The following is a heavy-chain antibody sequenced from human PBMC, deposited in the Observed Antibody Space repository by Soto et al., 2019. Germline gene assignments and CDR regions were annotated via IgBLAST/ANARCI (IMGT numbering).Heavy chain of an antibody. CDR2: IYHSGST. V-gene: IGHV4-4*02. CDR3: ASVGSEYHNSGYYLP. D-gene: IGHD3-22*01. CDR1: GGSVSSSDC. J-gene: IGHJ5*02. Sequence: SETLSLTCIVCGGSVSSSDCWSWVRQPPGKGLEWIGEIYHSGSTTYKPSLKSRATISVDKSENQFSLRLKSVTAAATAVYYCASVGSEYHNSGYYLPWGRGTLVAVCS.